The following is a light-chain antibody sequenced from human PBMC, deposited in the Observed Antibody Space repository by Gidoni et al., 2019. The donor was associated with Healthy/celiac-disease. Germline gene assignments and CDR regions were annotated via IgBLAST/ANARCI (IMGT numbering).Light chain of an antibody. CDR2: DAS. J-gene: IGKJ2*01. CDR1: QDISNY. CDR3: QQYDNLYT. Sequence: IQTTQSPSSLSASVGDRVIITCQASQDISNYLHWYQQKPGKAPKHLICDASDLETGVPSMFNGSGSGTDFTFTISSLQPEDIATYYCQQYDNLYTFGQXTKLEIK. V-gene: IGKV1-33*01.